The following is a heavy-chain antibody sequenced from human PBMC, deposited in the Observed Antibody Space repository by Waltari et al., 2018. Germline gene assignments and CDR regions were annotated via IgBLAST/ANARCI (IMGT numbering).Heavy chain of an antibody. J-gene: IGHJ4*02. Sequence: QVQLQESGPGLVEPSETLSLTCAVSGYSISSGYYWGWIRQPPGKGLEWIGNIYHSGSTSYNPSLKSRVTISVDTSKNQFSLKLNSVTAADTAVYYCARGTIAAAGHDYWGQGTLVTVSS. CDR2: IYHSGST. V-gene: IGHV4-38-2*01. CDR3: ARGTIAAAGHDY. D-gene: IGHD6-13*01. CDR1: GYSISSGYY.